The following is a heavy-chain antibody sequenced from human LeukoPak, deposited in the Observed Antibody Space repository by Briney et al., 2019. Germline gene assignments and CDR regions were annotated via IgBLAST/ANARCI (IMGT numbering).Heavy chain of an antibody. Sequence: GGSLRLPCAASGFTFSSYAMSWVRQAPGKGLEWVSAISGSGGSTYYADSVKGRFTISRDNSKNTLYLQMNSLRAEDTAVYYCAKDGGNCSSTSCHDYYYYMDVWGKGTTVTVSS. CDR3: AKDGGNCSSTSCHDYYYYMDV. CDR2: ISGSGGST. V-gene: IGHV3-23*01. CDR1: GFTFSSYA. D-gene: IGHD2-2*01. J-gene: IGHJ6*03.